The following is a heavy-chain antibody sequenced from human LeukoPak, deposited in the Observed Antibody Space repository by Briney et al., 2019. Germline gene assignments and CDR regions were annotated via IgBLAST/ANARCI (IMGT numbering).Heavy chain of an antibody. CDR3: AILPGIAAA. D-gene: IGHD6-13*01. Sequence: GGSLRLSCAASGFTFSSYGMHWVRQAPGKGLEWVAVISYDGSNKYYADSVRGRFTISRDNSKNTLYLQMNSLRAEDTAVYYCAILPGIAAAWGQGTLVTVSS. CDR2: ISYDGSNK. J-gene: IGHJ5*02. CDR1: GFTFSSYG. V-gene: IGHV3-30*03.